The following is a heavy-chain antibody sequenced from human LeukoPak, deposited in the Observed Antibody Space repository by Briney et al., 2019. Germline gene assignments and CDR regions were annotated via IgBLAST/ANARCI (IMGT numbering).Heavy chain of an antibody. CDR2: ISGYNGNT. V-gene: IGHV1-18*01. CDR1: GYTFNRYG. D-gene: IGHD5-12*01. Sequence: ASVKVSCKASGYTFNRYGITWVRQAPGQGLQWMRWISGYNGNTNYAQKLQGRVTMTTDTSTSTAYMELRSLRSDDTAMYYCARDYGYGVTVMISDDYWGQGTLVTVSS. J-gene: IGHJ4*02. CDR3: ARDYGYGVTVMISDDY.